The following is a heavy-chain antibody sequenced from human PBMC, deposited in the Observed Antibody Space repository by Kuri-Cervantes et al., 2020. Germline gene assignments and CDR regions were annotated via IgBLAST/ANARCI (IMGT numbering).Heavy chain of an antibody. CDR2: IYYSGST. D-gene: IGHD3-10*01. Sequence: SETLSLTCTVSGGSVSSGSYYWGWIRQPPGKGLEWIGSIYYSGSTYYNPSLKSRVTISVDTSKNQFSLKLSSVTAADTAVYYCARGWTMVRGVIIQTYGYWGQGTLVTVSS. CDR1: GGSVSSGSYY. V-gene: IGHV4-39*07. CDR3: ARGWTMVRGVIIQTYGY. J-gene: IGHJ4*02.